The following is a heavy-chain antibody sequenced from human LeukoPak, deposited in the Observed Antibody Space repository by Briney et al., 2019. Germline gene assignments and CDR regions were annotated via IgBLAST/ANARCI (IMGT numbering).Heavy chain of an antibody. V-gene: IGHV3-9*01. CDR1: GFTFDDYA. CDR2: ISWNSGSI. Sequence: GRSLRLSCAASGFTFDDYAMHWVRQAPGKGLEWVSGISWNSGSIGYADSVKGRFTISRDNAKNSLYLQMNSLRAEDTALYYCAKESGGSSRGSYYFDYWGQGTLVTVSS. D-gene: IGHD6-13*01. CDR3: AKESGGSSRGSYYFDY. J-gene: IGHJ4*02.